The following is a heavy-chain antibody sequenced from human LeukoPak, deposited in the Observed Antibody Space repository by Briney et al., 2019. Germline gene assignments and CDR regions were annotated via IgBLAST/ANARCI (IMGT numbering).Heavy chain of an antibody. CDR1: GYTLWSKY. Sequence: GGSLRLSCGASGYTLWSKYMIWLRQAPGKGLERVSVIYSGGSTYYADSVKGRFTISRDNSKNTLYLQMNSLRAEDTAVYYCYGGAYYSYYYWGQATLVTVSS. V-gene: IGHV3-53*01. D-gene: IGHD3-22*01. CDR3: YGGAYYSYYY. CDR2: IYSGGST. J-gene: IGHJ4*02.